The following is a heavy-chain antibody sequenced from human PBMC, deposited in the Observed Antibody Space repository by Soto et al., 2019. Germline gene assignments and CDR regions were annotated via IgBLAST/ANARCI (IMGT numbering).Heavy chain of an antibody. CDR1: GFTFSTYW. D-gene: IGHD3-22*01. CDR3: ARDRGYYSPFDP. Sequence: GGSLRLSCAASGFTFSTYWMDWVRQAPGEGLVWVSRINSAGSSTVYADSVKGRFTISRDNAENTLYLQMNNLRAEDTAVYYCARDRGYYSPFDPWGQGTLVTVSS. J-gene: IGHJ5*02. CDR2: INSAGSST. V-gene: IGHV3-74*01.